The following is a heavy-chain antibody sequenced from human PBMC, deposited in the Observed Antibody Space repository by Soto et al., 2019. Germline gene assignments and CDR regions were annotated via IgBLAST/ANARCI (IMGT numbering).Heavy chain of an antibody. V-gene: IGHV1-18*01. D-gene: IGHD6-13*01. CDR3: ARAPSWYNFDY. J-gene: IGHJ4*02. Sequence: ASVKVSCKASGYTFASYGISWVRQAPGQGLEWMGWISAYNGNTNYSQKLQGRVTMTTDTSTSTAYMELSSLRSEDTAVYYCARAPSWYNFDYWGQGTLVTSPQ. CDR2: ISAYNGNT. CDR1: GYTFASYG.